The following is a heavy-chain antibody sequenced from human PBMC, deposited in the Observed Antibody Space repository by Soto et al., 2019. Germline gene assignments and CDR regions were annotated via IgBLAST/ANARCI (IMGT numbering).Heavy chain of an antibody. V-gene: IGHV3-23*01. CDR3: AKDRRAGGNSAFYFDF. Sequence: LRLSCSASGFKFSNYAMSWVRQAPGKGLEWVSLISATGGGTYYADSVKGRFTISRDNSHNTLYLQVHSLTAEDTAVYYCAKDRRAGGNSAFYFDFWGQGAQVTVSS. CDR2: ISATGGGT. CDR1: GFKFSNYA. J-gene: IGHJ4*02. D-gene: IGHD3-16*01.